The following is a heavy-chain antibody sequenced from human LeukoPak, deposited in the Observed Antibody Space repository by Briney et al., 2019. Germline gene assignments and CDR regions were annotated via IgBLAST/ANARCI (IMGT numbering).Heavy chain of an antibody. D-gene: IGHD2-2*01. CDR3: ARDTPMVPAADYYYYYYMDV. V-gene: IGHV4-61*02. CDR1: GGSISSGSYY. Sequence: SETLSLTCTVSGGSISSGSYYWSWIRQPAGKGLEWIGRIYTSGSTNYNPSLKSRVTISVDTSKNQFSLKLSSVTAADTAVYYCARDTPMVPAADYYYYYYMDVWGKGTTVTVSS. CDR2: IYTSGST. J-gene: IGHJ6*03.